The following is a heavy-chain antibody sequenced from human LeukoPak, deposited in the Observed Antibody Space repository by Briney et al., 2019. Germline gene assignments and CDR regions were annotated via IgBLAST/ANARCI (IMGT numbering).Heavy chain of an antibody. CDR3: AKDYRGRDSLFDY. CDR1: GFTFSSYE. D-gene: IGHD3-10*01. V-gene: IGHV3-48*03. J-gene: IGHJ4*02. Sequence: GGSLRLSCAASGFTFSSYEMNWVRQAPGKGLEWVSYISSSGNTIYYADSVKGRLTISRDNSKNTLYLQMNTLRAEDTAVYYCAKDYRGRDSLFDYWGQGTLVIVSS. CDR2: ISSSGNTI.